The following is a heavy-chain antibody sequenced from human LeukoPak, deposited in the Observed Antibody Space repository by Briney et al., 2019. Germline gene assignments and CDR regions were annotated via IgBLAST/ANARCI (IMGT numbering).Heavy chain of an antibody. CDR1: GFTFSSYG. V-gene: IGHV3-33*01. CDR3: AREGRDGYNYLSGAFDI. D-gene: IGHD5-24*01. J-gene: IGHJ3*02. Sequence: PGRSLRLSCAASGFTFSSYGMHWVRQAPGKGLGWVAVIWYDGSNKYYADSVKGRITISRDNSKNTLYLQMNSLRAEDTAVYYRAREGRDGYNYLSGAFDIWGQGTMVTVSS. CDR2: IWYDGSNK.